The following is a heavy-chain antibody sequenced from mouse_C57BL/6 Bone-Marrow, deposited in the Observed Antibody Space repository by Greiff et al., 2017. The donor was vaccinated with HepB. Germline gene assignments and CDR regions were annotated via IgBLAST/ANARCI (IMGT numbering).Heavy chain of an antibody. V-gene: IGHV14-4*01. Sequence: VQLKESGAELVRPGASVKLSCTASGFNIKDDYMHWVKQRPEQGLEWIGWIDPENGDTEYAAKFQGKATITADTSSNTAYLQLSSLTSEDTAVYYCTTGWAWLAYWGQGTRVTVSA. CDR1: GFNIKDDY. CDR2: IDPENGDT. CDR3: TTGWAWLAY. D-gene: IGHD3-3*01. J-gene: IGHJ3*01.